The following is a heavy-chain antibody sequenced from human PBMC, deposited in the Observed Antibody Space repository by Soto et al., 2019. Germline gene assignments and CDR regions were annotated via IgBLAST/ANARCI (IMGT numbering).Heavy chain of an antibody. CDR3: AKDQGSSWYEIDY. CDR1: GFTFSNYA. Sequence: EVQLLESGGGLVQPGGSLRLSCAASGFTFSNYAGTWVRQAPGKGLEWVSTISGSGGSTYYADSVKGRFTISRDNSKNTLYLQRNSLRAEDTAVYYCAKDQGSSWYEIDYWGQGTLVTVSS. D-gene: IGHD6-13*01. V-gene: IGHV3-23*01. CDR2: ISGSGGST. J-gene: IGHJ4*02.